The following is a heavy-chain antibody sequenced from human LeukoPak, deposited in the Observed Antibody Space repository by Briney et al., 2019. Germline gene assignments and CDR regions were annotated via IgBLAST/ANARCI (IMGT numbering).Heavy chain of an antibody. CDR2: ISSSSSYI. CDR3: ARDQGFWSGYYAYQPYYFDY. V-gene: IGHV3-21*01. CDR1: GFTFSNYS. D-gene: IGHD3-3*01. Sequence: KPGGSLRLSCAASGFTFSNYSMNWVRQAPGKGLEWVSSISSSSSYIYYADSVKGRFTISRDNAKNSLYLQMNSLRAEDTAVYYCARDQGFWSGYYAYQPYYFDYWGQGTLVTVSS. J-gene: IGHJ4*02.